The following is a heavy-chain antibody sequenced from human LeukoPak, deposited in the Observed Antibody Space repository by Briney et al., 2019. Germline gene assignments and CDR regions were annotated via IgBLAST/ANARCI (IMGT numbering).Heavy chain of an antibody. CDR2: IYYSGST. CDR3: ARGGSRYYDSSGSGYFDY. V-gene: IGHV4-31*03. J-gene: IGHJ4*02. CDR1: GGSISSGVYY. Sequence: PSQTLSLTCTVSGGSISSGVYYWSWIRQHPGKGLEWIGYIYYSGSTYYNPSLKSRVTISVDTSKNQFSLKLSSVTAADTAVYYCARGGSRYYDSSGSGYFDYWGQGTLVTVSS. D-gene: IGHD3-22*01.